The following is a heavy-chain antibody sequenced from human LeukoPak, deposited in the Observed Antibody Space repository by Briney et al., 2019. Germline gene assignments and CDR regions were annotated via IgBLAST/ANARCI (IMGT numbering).Heavy chain of an antibody. CDR1: GGSFSGYY. CDR2: INHSGST. J-gene: IGHJ4*02. D-gene: IGHD3-10*01. Sequence: SETLSLTCAVYGGSFSGYYWSWIRQPPGKGLEWIGEINHSGSTYYNPSLKSRVTISVDTSKNQFSLKLSSVTAADTAVYYCARDSLSISDYWGQGTLVTVSS. V-gene: IGHV4-34*01. CDR3: ARDSLSISDY.